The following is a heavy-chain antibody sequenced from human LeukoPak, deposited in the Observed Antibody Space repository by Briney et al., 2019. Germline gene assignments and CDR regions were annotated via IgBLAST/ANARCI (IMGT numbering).Heavy chain of an antibody. V-gene: IGHV4-38-2*02. CDR2: IYHSGST. D-gene: IGHD2-15*01. J-gene: IGHJ6*03. CDR1: GYSISSGYY. CDR3: ARLEARTRYCSGGSCYPPSYYYYYYMDV. Sequence: SETLSLTCTVSGYSISSGYYWGWIRQPPGKGLEWIGSIYHSGSTYYNPSLKSRVTISVDTSKNQFSLKLSSVTAADTAVYYCARLEARTRYCSGGSCYPPSYYYYYYMDVWGKGTTVTISS.